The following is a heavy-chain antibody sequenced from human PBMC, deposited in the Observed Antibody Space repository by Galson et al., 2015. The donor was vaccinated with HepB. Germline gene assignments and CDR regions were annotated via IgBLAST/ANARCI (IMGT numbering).Heavy chain of an antibody. V-gene: IGHV3-30-3*01. CDR3: VRDLCSSCNYFDT. CDR2: IAHDGINK. Sequence: SLRLSCAASGFTFSSYAMHWARQTPGKGLEWVAFIAHDGINKFYPDSVKGRFTVSRDYSNNTLYLQMNSVRNEDTGVYYCVRDLCSSCNYFDTWGQGTLATVSS. J-gene: IGHJ5*02. CDR1: GFTFSSYA. D-gene: IGHD6-13*01.